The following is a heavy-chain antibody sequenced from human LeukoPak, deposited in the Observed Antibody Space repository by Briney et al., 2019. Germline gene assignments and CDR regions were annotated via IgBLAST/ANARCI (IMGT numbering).Heavy chain of an antibody. J-gene: IGHJ4*02. CDR2: ISYDGSNK. Sequence: PGGSLRLSCAASGLTFSGFAMHWVRQAPGKGLEWVAVISYDGSNKYSADSVKGRFTISRDNSKNTLYLQMNSLRAEDTAVYYCARGPLGQPTYYFDYWGQGTLVTVSS. CDR1: GLTFSGFA. D-gene: IGHD6-13*01. CDR3: ARGPLGQPTYYFDY. V-gene: IGHV3-30*04.